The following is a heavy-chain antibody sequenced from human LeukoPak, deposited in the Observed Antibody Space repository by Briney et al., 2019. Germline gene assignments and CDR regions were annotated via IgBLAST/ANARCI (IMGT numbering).Heavy chain of an antibody. D-gene: IGHD3-10*01. CDR1: GFTFSSYA. J-gene: IGHJ4*02. V-gene: IGHV3-23*01. Sequence: GGSLRLPCAASGFTFSSYAMSWVRQAPGKGLEWVSAISGSGGSTYYADSVKGRFTISRDNSKNTLYLQMNSLRAEDTAVYYCVRITMVRGAFDYWGQGTLVTVSS. CDR2: ISGSGGST. CDR3: VRITMVRGAFDY.